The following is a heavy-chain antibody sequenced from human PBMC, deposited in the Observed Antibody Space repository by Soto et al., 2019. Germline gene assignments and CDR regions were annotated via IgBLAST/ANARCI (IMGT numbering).Heavy chain of an antibody. J-gene: IGHJ5*02. CDR2: ISPYNGDT. Sequence: QVQLVQSGAEVKKPGASVKVSCKASGYTFTSYGISWVRQAPGQGLEWMGLISPYNGDTIYAQKFQGRVIVTTDTATSTAYMEPRSLRSDDTAVYYCVRDASSGYRGWWDPWGQGTLVTVSS. CDR3: VRDASSGYRGWWDP. CDR1: GYTFTSYG. V-gene: IGHV1-18*01. D-gene: IGHD5-18*01.